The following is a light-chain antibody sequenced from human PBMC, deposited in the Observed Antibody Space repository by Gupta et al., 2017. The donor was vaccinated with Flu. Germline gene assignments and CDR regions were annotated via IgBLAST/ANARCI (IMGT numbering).Light chain of an antibody. CDR3: ETWDSNTQRV. CDR1: SGHRDYA. Sequence: QPVLTQSSSASASLGSSVRLTCTLSSGHRDYAIAWHQQQPGKAPRFLMKLEGSGRYNRGSRVPDRFSGSGSGADRYLTISNLQSDDEGDYYCETWDSNTQRVFGGGTKLTVL. CDR2: LEGSGRY. V-gene: IGLV4-60*03. J-gene: IGLJ3*02.